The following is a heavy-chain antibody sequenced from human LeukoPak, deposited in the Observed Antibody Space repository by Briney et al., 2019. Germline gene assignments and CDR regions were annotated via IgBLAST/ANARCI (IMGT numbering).Heavy chain of an antibody. CDR3: ARQGSLDDYGDYVPLW. J-gene: IGHJ4*02. D-gene: IGHD4-17*01. V-gene: IGHV5-51*01. Sequence: GESLKISCKGSGYSFTSYWIGWVRQMPGKGLEWMGIIYPGDSDTRYSPSFQGQVTISADKSISTAYLQWSSLKASDTAMYYCARQGSLDDYGDYVPLWWGQGTLVTVSS. CDR1: GYSFTSYW. CDR2: IYPGDSDT.